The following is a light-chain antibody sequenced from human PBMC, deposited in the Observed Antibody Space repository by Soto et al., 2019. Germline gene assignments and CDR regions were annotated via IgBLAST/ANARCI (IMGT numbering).Light chain of an antibody. CDR3: QQRSDWPRT. CDR2: DAS. J-gene: IGKJ1*01. V-gene: IGKV3-11*01. CDR1: QSVSSY. Sequence: EIVLTQSPATLSLSPGERATLFCRASQSVSSYLAWYQQRPGQAPRLLIYDASNRATGIPARFSGSGSGTDFSFTISSLEPEDFAVYYCQQRSDWPRTFGQGTKVDIK.